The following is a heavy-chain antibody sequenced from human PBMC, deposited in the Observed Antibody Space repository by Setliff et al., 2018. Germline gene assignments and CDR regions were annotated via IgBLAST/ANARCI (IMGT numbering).Heavy chain of an antibody. V-gene: IGHV3-23*01. J-gene: IGHJ4*02. CDR1: GFTFRDYS. CDR3: ARDTLALKDITLFDY. CDR2: VIQGGSG. D-gene: IGHD5-12*01. Sequence: GGSLRLSCVASGFTFRDYSMAWVRQVSGKGLEWVAAVIQGGSGLYADSVRGRSTISRDNSKNTLYLQMSSLRYDDTAIYYRARDTLALKDITLFDYWGQGTLVTVSS.